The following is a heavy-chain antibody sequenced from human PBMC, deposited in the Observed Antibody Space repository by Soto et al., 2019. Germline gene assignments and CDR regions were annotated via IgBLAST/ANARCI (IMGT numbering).Heavy chain of an antibody. J-gene: IGHJ6*02. CDR2: FSGSGGNI. V-gene: IGHV3-23*01. Sequence: PGGSLRLSCVASGFTFSTHAMSWVRQAPGKGLEWVSTFSGSGGNIYYAESVKGRLTISRDDSKNTLYLQMNSLRVEDTAVYYCAKDPPWTVGPLAMGVWGQGTTVTVSS. D-gene: IGHD2-2*01. CDR1: GFTFSTHA. CDR3: AKDPPWTVGPLAMGV.